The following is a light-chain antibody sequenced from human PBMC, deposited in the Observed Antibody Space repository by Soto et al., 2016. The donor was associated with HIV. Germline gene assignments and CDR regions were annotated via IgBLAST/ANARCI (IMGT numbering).Light chain of an antibody. V-gene: IGKV1-9*01. J-gene: IGKJ1*01. CDR1: QGISSY. CDR3: QHLNTLRA. Sequence: DIQLTQSPSFLSASVGDRVTITCRASQGISSYLAWYQQKPGKAPKLLIYAASTLQSGVPSRFSGSGSGTEFTLTISSLQPEDFATYYCQHLNTLRAFGQGTKVEIK. CDR2: AAS.